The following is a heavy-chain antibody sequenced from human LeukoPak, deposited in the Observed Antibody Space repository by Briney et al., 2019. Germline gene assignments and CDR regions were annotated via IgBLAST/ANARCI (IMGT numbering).Heavy chain of an antibody. CDR2: IYYSGTT. V-gene: IGHV4-59*08. D-gene: IGHD6-6*01. Sequence: SEILSLTCTVSGGSMRSYHWSWIRQPPGKGLEWIGYIYYSGTTSYNPSLGSQISISVDTSNNQFSLKLSSVTATDTAVYYCARHFLAGRPGGRFDPWGQGTLVTVSS. CDR1: GGSMRSYH. CDR3: ARHFLAGRPGGRFDP. J-gene: IGHJ5*02.